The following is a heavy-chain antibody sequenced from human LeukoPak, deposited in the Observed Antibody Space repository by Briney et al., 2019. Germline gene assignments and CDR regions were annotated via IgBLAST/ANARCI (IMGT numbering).Heavy chain of an antibody. CDR3: ARELMVDTVYHFDY. V-gene: IGHV3-7*01. D-gene: IGHD5-18*01. CDR2: IKQDGSEN. Sequence: GGSLRLSCAASGFTFSTYWMGWVRQAPGKGLEWVANIKQDGSENYYVDSVKGRFTISRDNAKNSLYLQMNSLRAEDTAVYYCARELMVDTVYHFDYWGQGTLVTVSS. CDR1: GFTFSTYW. J-gene: IGHJ4*02.